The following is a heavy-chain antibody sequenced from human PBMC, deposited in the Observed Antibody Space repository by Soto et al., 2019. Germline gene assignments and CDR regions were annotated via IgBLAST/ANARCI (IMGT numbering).Heavy chain of an antibody. CDR3: AHKPYSFRWAVDY. D-gene: IGHD5-18*01. J-gene: IGHJ4*02. Sequence: QITLMESGPTLVKPTQTLTLTCSFSGFSRSTNGVGVGWIRQPPGKALDWLALIYWYDDTRYSPSLNTRLTITKDTSKIQVVLTMTNTDPVDTATYYGAHKPYSFRWAVDYWGQGALLTV. V-gene: IGHV2-5*01. CDR1: GFSRSTNGVG. CDR2: IYWYDDT.